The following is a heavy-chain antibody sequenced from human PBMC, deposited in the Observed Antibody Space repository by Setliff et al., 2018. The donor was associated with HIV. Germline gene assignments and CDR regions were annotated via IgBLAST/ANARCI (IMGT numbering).Heavy chain of an antibody. Sequence: PGGSLRLSCAASGFTFSSYAMSWVRQAPGKGLEWVSPIGAVGGPTHYAESVKGRFTISKDNSKNTLFLQMNSLRPEDTAIYYCTRVIGIVVVITIDVLGKGTTVTVSS. CDR2: IGAVGGPT. CDR1: GFTFSSYA. J-gene: IGHJ6*04. D-gene: IGHD3-22*01. CDR3: TRVIGIVVVITIDV. V-gene: IGHV3-23*01.